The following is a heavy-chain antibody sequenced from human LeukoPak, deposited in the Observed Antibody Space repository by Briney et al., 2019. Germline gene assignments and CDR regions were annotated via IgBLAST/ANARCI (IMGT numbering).Heavy chain of an antibody. CDR3: ARTIRGVISY. V-gene: IGHV4-34*01. J-gene: IGHJ4*02. CDR2: INHSGST. D-gene: IGHD3-10*01. CDR1: GGSFSGYY. Sequence: PSGTLSLTCAVYGGSFSGYYWSWIRQPPGKGLEWIGEINHSGSTNYNPSLKSRVTISVDTSKNQFSLKLSSVTAADTAVYYCARTIRGVISYWGQGTLVTVSS.